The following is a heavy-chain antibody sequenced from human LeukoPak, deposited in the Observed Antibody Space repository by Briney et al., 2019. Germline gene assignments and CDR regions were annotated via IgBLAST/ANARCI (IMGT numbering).Heavy chain of an antibody. CDR3: ARGATTGYYNVKLDN. CDR2: VYYSGST. J-gene: IGHJ4*02. D-gene: IGHD3-9*01. CDR1: GGSISSYY. V-gene: IGHV4-59*08. Sequence: SETLSLTCTVSGGSISSYYWSWIRQPPGQGLEGIGYVYYSGSTNYNPSLKSRVTLSVDTSKNQFSLKLSSVTAADTAVYYCARGATTGYYNVKLDNWGQGTLVTVSS.